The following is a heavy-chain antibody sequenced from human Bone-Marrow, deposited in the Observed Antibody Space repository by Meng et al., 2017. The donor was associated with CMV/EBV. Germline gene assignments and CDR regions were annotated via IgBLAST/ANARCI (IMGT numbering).Heavy chain of an antibody. CDR2: MNPNSGNT. D-gene: IGHD4-11*01. CDR3: ARDRGRGTTVTE. J-gene: IGHJ4*02. CDR1: GYTFTSYD. V-gene: IGHV1-8*01. Sequence: ASVKVSCKASGYTFTSYDINWVRQATGQGLEWMGWMNPNSGNTGYAQKFQGRVTMTRDTSTSTVYMELSSLRSEDTAVYYCARDRGRGTTVTEWGQGTLVTVSS.